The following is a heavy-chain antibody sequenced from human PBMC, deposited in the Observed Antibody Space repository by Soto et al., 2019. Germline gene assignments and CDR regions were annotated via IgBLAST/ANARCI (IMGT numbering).Heavy chain of an antibody. J-gene: IGHJ3*02. CDR3: ARSADYYGSGKRDDAFDI. CDR2: IKSKTDGGTT. V-gene: IGHV3-15*01. D-gene: IGHD3-10*01. Sequence: PGGSLRLSCAASGFTFSNAWMSWVRQAPGKGLEWVGRIKSKTDGGTTDYAAPVKGRFTISRDDSKNTLYLQMNSLKTEDTAVYYCARSADYYGSGKRDDAFDIWGQGTMVTVSS. CDR1: GFTFSNAW.